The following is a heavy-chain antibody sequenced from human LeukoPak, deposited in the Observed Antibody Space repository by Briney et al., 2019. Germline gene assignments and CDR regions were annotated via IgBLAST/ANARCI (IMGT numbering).Heavy chain of an antibody. V-gene: IGHV1-69*06. CDR3: ALRVVVPAANYNWFDP. J-gene: IGHJ5*02. CDR1: GGTFSSYA. D-gene: IGHD2-2*01. Sequence: SVKVSCKASGGTFSSYAISWVRQAPGQGLEWMGGIIPIFGTANYAQKFQGRVTITADKSTSTAYMELSSLRSEDTAVYYCALRVVVPAANYNWFDPWGQGTLVTVPS. CDR2: IIPIFGTA.